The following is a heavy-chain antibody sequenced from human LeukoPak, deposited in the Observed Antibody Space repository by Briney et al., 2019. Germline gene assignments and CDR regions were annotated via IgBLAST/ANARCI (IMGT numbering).Heavy chain of an antibody. D-gene: IGHD2-2*02. Sequence: PSETLSLTCTVSGGSVSSGVYYWSWIRQPPGKGPEWIGYIDHSGSTYYNPSLKSRVSISLDRSKNQFSLKLSSVTAADTAVYYCARRYPSGYFDYWGQGTLVTVSS. CDR3: ARRYPSGYFDY. CDR2: IDHSGST. CDR1: GGSVSSGVYY. J-gene: IGHJ4*02. V-gene: IGHV4-30-2*01.